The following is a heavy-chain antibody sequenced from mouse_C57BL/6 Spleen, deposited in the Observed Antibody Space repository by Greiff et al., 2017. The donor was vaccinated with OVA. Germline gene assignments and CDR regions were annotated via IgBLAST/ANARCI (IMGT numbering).Heavy chain of an antibody. D-gene: IGHD1-1*01. CDR2: ISYDGSN. Sequence: ESGPGLVKPSQSLSLTCSVTGYSITSGYYWNWIRQFPGNKLEWMGYISYDGSNNYNPSLKNRISITRDTSKNQFFLKLNSVTTEDTATYYCARDHYGTPGAMDYWGQGTSVTVSS. CDR1: GYSITSGYY. V-gene: IGHV3-6*01. J-gene: IGHJ4*01. CDR3: ARDHYGTPGAMDY.